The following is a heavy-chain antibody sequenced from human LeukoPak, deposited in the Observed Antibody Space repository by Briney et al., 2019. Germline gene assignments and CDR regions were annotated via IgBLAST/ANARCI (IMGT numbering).Heavy chain of an antibody. D-gene: IGHD3-22*01. J-gene: IGHJ4*02. Sequence: GGSLRLSCAASGFTFSSYEMNWVRQAPGKGLEWVSYISSSGSTIYYADSVKGRFTISRDNAKNSLYLQMNGLRAEDTPVYYCARDQYYDSSGYYLNSGYWGQGTLVTVSS. CDR2: ISSSGSTI. CDR1: GFTFSSYE. CDR3: ARDQYYDSSGYYLNSGY. V-gene: IGHV3-48*03.